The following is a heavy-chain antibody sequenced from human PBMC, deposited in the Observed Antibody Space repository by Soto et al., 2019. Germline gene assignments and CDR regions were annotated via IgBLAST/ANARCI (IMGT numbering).Heavy chain of an antibody. J-gene: IGHJ6*02. CDR1: GYTFTGYY. D-gene: IGHD3-10*01. CDR3: ATDGITMVRGEYYYYYGMDV. V-gene: IGHV1-24*01. Sequence: ASVKVSCKAAGYTFTGYYMHWVRQAPGQGLEWMGGFDPEDGETIYAQKFQGRVTMTEDTSTDTAYMELSSLRSEDTAVYYCATDGITMVRGEYYYYYGMDVWGQGTTVTVSS. CDR2: FDPEDGET.